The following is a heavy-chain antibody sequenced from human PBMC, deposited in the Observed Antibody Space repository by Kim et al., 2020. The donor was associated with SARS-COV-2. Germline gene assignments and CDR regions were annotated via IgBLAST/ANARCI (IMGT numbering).Heavy chain of an antibody. CDR2: INHSGST. J-gene: IGHJ1*01. V-gene: IGHV4-34*01. Sequence: SETLSLTCAVYGGSFSGYYWSWIRQPPGKGLEWIGEINHSGSTNYNPSLKSRVTISVDTSKNQFSLKLSSVTAADTAVYYCARRAVVVPAAILSPRFGYFQHWGQGTLVTVSS. CDR3: ARRAVVVPAAILSPRFGYFQH. D-gene: IGHD2-2*01. CDR1: GGSFSGYY.